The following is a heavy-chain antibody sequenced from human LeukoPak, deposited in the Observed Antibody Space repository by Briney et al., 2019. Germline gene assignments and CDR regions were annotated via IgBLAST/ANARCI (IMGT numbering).Heavy chain of an antibody. CDR3: ARESIYSSGWYVFDY. Sequence: SETLSLTCTVSGGSISSYYWSWIRQPAGKGLEWIGRIYTSGSTNYNPSLKSRVTMSVDTSKSQFSLKLSSVTAADTAVYYCARESIYSSGWYVFDYWGQGTLVTVSS. CDR2: IYTSGST. V-gene: IGHV4-4*07. J-gene: IGHJ4*02. CDR1: GGSISSYY. D-gene: IGHD6-19*01.